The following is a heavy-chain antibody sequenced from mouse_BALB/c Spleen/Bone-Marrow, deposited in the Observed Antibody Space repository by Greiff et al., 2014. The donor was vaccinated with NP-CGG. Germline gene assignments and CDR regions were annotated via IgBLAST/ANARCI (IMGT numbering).Heavy chain of an antibody. CDR1: GFSLTSFG. V-gene: IGHV2-9*02. J-gene: IGHJ2*01. Sequence: DLVAPSQSLSITCTVSGFSLTSFGIHWVRQPPGKGLEWLGVIWAGGSTNYNSALMSRLSISKDNSKSQVFLKMNSLQTDDTAMYYCARSYYGYDRGYYFDYWGQGTTLTVSS. CDR2: IWAGGST. D-gene: IGHD2-2*01. CDR3: ARSYYGYDRGYYFDY.